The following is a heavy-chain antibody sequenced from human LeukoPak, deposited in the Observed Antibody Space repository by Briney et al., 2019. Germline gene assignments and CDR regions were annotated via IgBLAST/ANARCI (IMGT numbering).Heavy chain of an antibody. D-gene: IGHD2-21*02. CDR1: GFTFDDYT. CDR2: ISWDGGPT. CDR3: AKEMVVSAALDY. Sequence: PPGGSLRLSCAASGFTFDDYTMYWVRQAPGKGLEWVSLISWDGGPTYYADSVKGRFTISRDNSKNSLYLQMNSLRIEDTALYYCAKEMVVSAALDYWGQGTLVTVSS. V-gene: IGHV3-43*01. J-gene: IGHJ4*02.